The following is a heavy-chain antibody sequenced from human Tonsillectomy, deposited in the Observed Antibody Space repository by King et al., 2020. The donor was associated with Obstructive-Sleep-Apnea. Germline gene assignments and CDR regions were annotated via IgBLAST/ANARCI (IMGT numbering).Heavy chain of an antibody. D-gene: IGHD3-9*01. Sequence: QLVQSGAEVKKPGASVKVSCKASGYTFTSYGISGVRQAPGQGLEWMGWISAAYGDTNYAQKLQGRVTLTTDTSTSTADMELRRLRSDDTAVFYCARGGYDILTGYYAGRDVDFDYWGQGTLVTVSS. CDR1: GYTFTSYG. CDR2: ISAAYGDT. J-gene: IGHJ4*02. V-gene: IGHV1-18*01. CDR3: ARGGYDILTGYYAGRDVDFDY.